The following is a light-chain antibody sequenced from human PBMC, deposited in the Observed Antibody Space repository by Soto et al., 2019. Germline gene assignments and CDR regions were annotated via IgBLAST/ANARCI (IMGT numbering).Light chain of an antibody. J-gene: IGKJ1*01. V-gene: IGKV1-5*03. Sequence: DIQMTQSPSTLSASVGDRVTITCRASQSISSWLAWYQQKPGKAPKLLIYKASSLESGVPSRFSGRGSGTELTLTISSLQPDDFATYYCQQYNSYSRTFGQGTKVEIK. CDR1: QSISSW. CDR2: KAS. CDR3: QQYNSYSRT.